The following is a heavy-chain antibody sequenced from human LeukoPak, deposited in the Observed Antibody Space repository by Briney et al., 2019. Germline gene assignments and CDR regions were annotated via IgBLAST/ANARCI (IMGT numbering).Heavy chain of an antibody. CDR1: GFTFSSYW. CDR3: ARGTAARYSSGWYYFDY. Sequence: GGSLRLSCAASGFTFSSYWMSWVRQAPGKGLEWVANIKQDGSEKYYVDSVKGRLTISRDNAKNSLYLQMNGLRAEDTAVYYCARGTAARYSSGWYYFDYWGQGTLVTVSS. D-gene: IGHD6-19*01. V-gene: IGHV3-7*01. CDR2: IKQDGSEK. J-gene: IGHJ4*02.